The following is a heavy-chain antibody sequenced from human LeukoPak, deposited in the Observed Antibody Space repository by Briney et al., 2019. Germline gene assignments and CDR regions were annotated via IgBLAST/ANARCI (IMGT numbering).Heavy chain of an antibody. J-gene: IGHJ4*02. CDR3: ARAAGDSSGYYHESYYFDY. Sequence: PGGSLRLSCAASGFTFSSYSMNWVRQAPGKGLEWVSSISSSSSYIYYADLVKGRFTISRDNAKNSLYLQMNSLRAEDTAVYYCARAAGDSSGYYHESYYFDYWGQGTLVTVSS. D-gene: IGHD3-22*01. CDR2: ISSSSSYI. V-gene: IGHV3-21*01. CDR1: GFTFSSYS.